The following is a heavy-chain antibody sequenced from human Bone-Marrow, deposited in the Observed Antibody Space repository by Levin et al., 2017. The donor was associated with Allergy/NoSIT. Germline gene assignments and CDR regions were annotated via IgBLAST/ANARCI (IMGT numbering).Heavy chain of an antibody. CDR2: IDGHDTFT. CDR3: ARGQDYHYGMDV. J-gene: IGHJ6*02. V-gene: IGHV3-11*01. Sequence: GESLKISCAASGFTFSDYYMAWIRQAPGKGLEWVSYIDGHDTFTRYADSVKGRFTISRDNAQNSLYLQLSSLRVDDTAVYYCARGQDYHYGMDVWGQGTTVTVSS. CDR1: GFTFSDYY.